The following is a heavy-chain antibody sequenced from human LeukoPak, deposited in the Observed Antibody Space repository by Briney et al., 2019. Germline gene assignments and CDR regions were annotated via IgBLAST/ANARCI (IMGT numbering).Heavy chain of an antibody. CDR2: IYYSGST. CDR3: ARDGADGDYTSYWYFDL. CDR1: GGSISSGDYY. D-gene: IGHD4-17*01. Sequence: PSQTLSLTCTVSGGSISSGDYYWSWIRQPPGKGLEWIGYIYYSGSTYYNPSLKSRVTISVDTSKNQFSLKLSSVTAADTAVYYCARDGADGDYTSYWYFDLWDRGTLVTVSS. J-gene: IGHJ2*01. V-gene: IGHV4-30-4*01.